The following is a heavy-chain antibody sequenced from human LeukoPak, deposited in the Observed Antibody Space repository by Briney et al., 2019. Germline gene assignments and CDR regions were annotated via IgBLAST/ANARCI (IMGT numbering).Heavy chain of an antibody. CDR2: IYYSGST. V-gene: IGHV4-61*01. D-gene: IGHD1-26*01. Sequence: SETLSLTCTVSGGSISSSSYYWSWIRQPPGKGLEWIGSIYYSGSTNYNPSLKSRLTISVDTSKNQFSLKLSSMTAADTAVYYCASSRRWEPYRPFDAFDIWGQGTMVTVSS. J-gene: IGHJ3*02. CDR3: ASSRRWEPYRPFDAFDI. CDR1: GGSISSSSYY.